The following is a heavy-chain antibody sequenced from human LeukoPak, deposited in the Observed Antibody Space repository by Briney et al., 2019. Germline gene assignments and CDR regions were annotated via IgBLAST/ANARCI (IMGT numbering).Heavy chain of an antibody. D-gene: IGHD5-24*01. CDR1: GYTFTSYY. CDR2: INPSGVST. V-gene: IGHV1-46*01. Sequence: ASVKVSCKASGYTFTSYYMHWVRQAPGQGLEWMGIINPSGVSTSYAQKFQGRVTMTRDTSTSTVYMELGSLRSEDTAVYYCARDSGDGYNFDYWGQGTLVTVSS. J-gene: IGHJ4*02. CDR3: ARDSGDGYNFDY.